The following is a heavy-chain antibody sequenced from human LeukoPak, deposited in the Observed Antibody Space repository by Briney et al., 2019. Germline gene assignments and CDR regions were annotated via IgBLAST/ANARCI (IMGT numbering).Heavy chain of an antibody. CDR3: ARSISSGWYDAFDI. J-gene: IGHJ3*02. D-gene: IGHD6-19*01. CDR1: GGSISSSSYY. V-gene: IGHV4-39*07. Sequence: SETLSLTCTVSGGSISSSSYYWGWIRQPPGKGLEWIGSIYYSGSTYYNPSLKSRVTISVDTSKNQFSLKLSSVTAADTAVYYCARSISSGWYDAFDIWGQGTMVTVSS. CDR2: IYYSGST.